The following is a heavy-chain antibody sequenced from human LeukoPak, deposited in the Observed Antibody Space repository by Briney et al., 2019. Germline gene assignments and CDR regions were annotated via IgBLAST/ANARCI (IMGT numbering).Heavy chain of an antibody. Sequence: PGGSLRLSCAASGFTFSDTWMHWVRQTPAKGLEWVSITYSGDTTYYSDSVKGRFTISRDNSKNTLYLQMNSLRVEDTAVYYCARERPGSRVLDYWGQGNVVTVSS. CDR2: TYSGDTT. J-gene: IGHJ4*02. CDR3: ARERPGSRVLDY. CDR1: GFTFSDTW. V-gene: IGHV3-66*01. D-gene: IGHD3-10*01.